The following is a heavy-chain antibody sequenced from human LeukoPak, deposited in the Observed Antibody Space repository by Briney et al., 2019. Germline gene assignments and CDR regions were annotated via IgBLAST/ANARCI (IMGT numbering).Heavy chain of an antibody. D-gene: IGHD2-2*02. CDR3: AREVPAAIPYYYGMDV. V-gene: IGHV3-33*01. J-gene: IGHJ6*02. CDR2: IWYDGSNK. Sequence: GGSLRLSCAASGFTFSSYGMHWVRQAPGKGLEWVAVIWYDGSNKYYADSVKGRFTISRDNSKNTLYLQMNSLRAEDTAVYYCAREVPAAIPYYYGMDVWGQGTTVTVSS. CDR1: GFTFSSYG.